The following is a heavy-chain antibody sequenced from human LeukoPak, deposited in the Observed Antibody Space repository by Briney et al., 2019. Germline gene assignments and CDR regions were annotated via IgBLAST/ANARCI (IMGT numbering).Heavy chain of an antibody. CDR3: ARGWGRGYSYTLSR. V-gene: IGHV4-59*01. D-gene: IGHD5-18*01. CDR2: IYYRGST. CDR1: GGSISSYY. Sequence: SETLSLTCTVSGGSISSYYWSWIRQPPGKGLEWIGYIYYRGSTNYNPSLKSRVTISVDTSKNQFSLKLSSVTAADTAVYYCARGWGRGYSYTLSRWGQGTLVTVSS. J-gene: IGHJ4*02.